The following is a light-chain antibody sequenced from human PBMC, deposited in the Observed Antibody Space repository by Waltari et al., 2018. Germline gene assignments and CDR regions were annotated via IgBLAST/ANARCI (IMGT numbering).Light chain of an antibody. Sequence: QSALTQPPSASGSPGQSVTISCTGTSSDVGGYDYVSWYQQHPGKAPKLMIYDVSQRPSGVPARFSGSKSGNRASLTVSGLQAEDEADYYCSSYAGGNNAKVVFGGGTKLTVL. J-gene: IGLJ2*01. CDR2: DVS. CDR1: SSDVGGYDY. CDR3: SSYAGGNNAKVV. V-gene: IGLV2-8*01.